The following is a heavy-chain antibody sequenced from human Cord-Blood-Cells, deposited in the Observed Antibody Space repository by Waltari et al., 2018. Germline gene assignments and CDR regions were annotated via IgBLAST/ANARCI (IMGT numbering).Heavy chain of an antibody. V-gene: IGHV4-38-2*02. CDR2: IYHRRST. Sequence: QVQLQESGPGLVKPSETLSLTCTVSGYSISSGYYWGWIRQPPGKGLEWIGSIYHRRSTYSNPSLKSRVTISVDTSKNQFSLKLSSVTAADTAVYYCAESITIFGVGGYYFDYWGQGTLVTVSS. CDR1: GYSISSGYY. CDR3: AESITIFGVGGYYFDY. D-gene: IGHD3-3*01. J-gene: IGHJ4*02.